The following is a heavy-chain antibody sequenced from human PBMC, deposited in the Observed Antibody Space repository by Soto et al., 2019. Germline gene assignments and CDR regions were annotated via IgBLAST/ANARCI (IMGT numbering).Heavy chain of an antibody. CDR2: ISAYNGNT. Sequence: QVKLVQSGTEVKKPGASIKVSCKASGYSFATSGMSWVRQAPGQGLEWMGWISAYNGNTNYDQNLQDRVTMTTDTSTSTAYLEVRNLRSDDTAVYYCARAGQYYDASGYANWGQGTPVTVSS. CDR1: GYSFATSG. J-gene: IGHJ4*02. CDR3: ARAGQYYDASGYAN. V-gene: IGHV1-18*01. D-gene: IGHD3-22*01.